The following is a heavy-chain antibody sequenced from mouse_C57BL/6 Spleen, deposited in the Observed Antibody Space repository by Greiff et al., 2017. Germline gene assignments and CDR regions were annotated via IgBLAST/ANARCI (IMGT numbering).Heavy chain of an antibody. J-gene: IGHJ4*01. V-gene: IGHV1-55*01. CDR2: IYPGSGST. CDR3: AREGGQRRLRGAMDY. D-gene: IGHD3-2*02. CDR1: GYTFTSYW. Sequence: VQLQQPGAELVKPGASVKMSCKASGYTFTSYWITWVKQRPGQGLEWIGDIYPGSGSTNYNEKFKSKATLTVDTSSSTAYMQLSSLTSEDSAVYYCAREGGQRRLRGAMDYWGQGTSVTVSS.